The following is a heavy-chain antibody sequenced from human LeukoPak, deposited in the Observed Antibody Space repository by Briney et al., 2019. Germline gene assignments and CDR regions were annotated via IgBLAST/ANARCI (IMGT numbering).Heavy chain of an antibody. V-gene: IGHV3-7*01. CDR1: GFTFSSYW. J-gene: IGHJ5*02. Sequence: PGGSLRLSCAASGFTFSSYWMSWVRQAPGKGLEWVANIKQDGSEKYYVDSVKGRFTISRDNAKNSLYLQMNSLRAEDTAVYYCAREIAVAGASLHWFDPWGQGTLVTVSS. CDR2: IKQDGSEK. D-gene: IGHD6-19*01. CDR3: AREIAVAGASLHWFDP.